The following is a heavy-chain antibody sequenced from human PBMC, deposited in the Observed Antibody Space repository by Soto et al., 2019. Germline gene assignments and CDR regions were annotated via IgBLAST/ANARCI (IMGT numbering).Heavy chain of an antibody. D-gene: IGHD3-22*01. CDR1: GGSISSGGYS. V-gene: IGHV4-30-2*05. Sequence: PSETLSLTCAVSGGSISSGGYSWSWIRQPPGKGLEWIGYIYHSGSTYYDPSLKSRVTISVDTSKNQFSLMLSSVTAADTAVYYWAREVAGIEGAGIYYYDSSGPDYGGQETLVTVPS. J-gene: IGHJ4*02. CDR2: IYHSGST. CDR3: AREVAGIEGAGIYYYDSSGPDY.